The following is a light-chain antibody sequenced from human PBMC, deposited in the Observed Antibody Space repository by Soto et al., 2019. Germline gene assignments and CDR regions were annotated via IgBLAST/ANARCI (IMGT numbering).Light chain of an antibody. J-gene: IGKJ3*01. CDR3: QQFGSSRGST. CDR1: QSINSRY. V-gene: IGKV3-20*01. CDR2: GAS. Sequence: EIGLTQSPGTLSSSEGERATLSCRASQSINSRYLAWYQQKPVQAPRLLIYGASSKPTGIPDRFSGSGSGTDFSITLSTLDPEDFAVYYCQQFGSSRGSTFGPGNKVDIK.